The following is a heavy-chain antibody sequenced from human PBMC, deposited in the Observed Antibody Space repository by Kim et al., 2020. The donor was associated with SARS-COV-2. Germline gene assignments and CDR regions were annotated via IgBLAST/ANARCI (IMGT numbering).Heavy chain of an antibody. V-gene: IGHV4-39*07. J-gene: IGHJ5*02. Sequence: PSINSRVTIAVDTSKNQFSLKLSSVTAADTAVYYWARDIEVYYGSGSYDTWGQGTLVTVSS. D-gene: IGHD3-10*01. CDR3: ARDIEVYYGSGSYDT.